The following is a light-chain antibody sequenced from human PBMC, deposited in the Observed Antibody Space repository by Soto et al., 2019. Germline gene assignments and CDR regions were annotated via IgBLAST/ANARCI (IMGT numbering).Light chain of an antibody. CDR1: QGISSY. Sequence: DIQLTQSPSFLSASVGDRVTITCRASQGISSYLAWYQKKPGKAPKLLMYAASTLQSGVPSRFSGSGSGTEFTLTISSLQTEDFATYYCQQLKSYPQTFGQGTKVEIK. J-gene: IGKJ1*01. CDR2: AAS. V-gene: IGKV1-9*01. CDR3: QQLKSYPQT.